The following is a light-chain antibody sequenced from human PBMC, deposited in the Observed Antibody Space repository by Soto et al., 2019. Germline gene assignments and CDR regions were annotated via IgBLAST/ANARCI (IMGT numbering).Light chain of an antibody. J-gene: IGKJ2*01. CDR3: QQYKGWPYT. Sequence: VMTQSPATLSVSPGERGTLSCRASQSVGNKVAWYQQKPGQAPRLLIYGGLTSVIGTPARFRGSGSGTEFTLTNSRPESEDLAVFYCQQYKGWPYTFGQGTNLEIK. CDR2: GGL. CDR1: QSVGNK. V-gene: IGKV3-15*01.